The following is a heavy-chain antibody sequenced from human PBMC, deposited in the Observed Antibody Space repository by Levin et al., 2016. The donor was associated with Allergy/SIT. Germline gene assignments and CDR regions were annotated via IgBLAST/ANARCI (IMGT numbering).Heavy chain of an antibody. D-gene: IGHD1-1*01. CDR2: IKYSGTT. V-gene: IGHV4-59*08. CDR1: GDYISSYY. CDR3: ARHTTGRSLSWFDP. J-gene: IGHJ5*02. Sequence: SETLSLTCTVSGDYISSYYYSWIRQPPGKGLEWIGYIKYSGTTSYNPSLESRVTVSADTSKSQFSLKVTSVSAADTAVYYCARHTTGRSLSWFDPWGQGTLVTASS.